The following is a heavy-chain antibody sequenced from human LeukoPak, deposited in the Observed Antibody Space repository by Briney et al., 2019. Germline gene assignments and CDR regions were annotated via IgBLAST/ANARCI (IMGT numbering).Heavy chain of an antibody. CDR2: INPSGGST. CDR3: ARPLVTLKDYYYGMDV. V-gene: IGHV1-46*01. D-gene: IGHD3-9*01. J-gene: IGHJ6*02. CDR1: GYTFTDYY. Sequence: ASVKVSCKASGYTFTDYYIHWVRQAPGQGLEWMGVINPSGGSTSYAQKFQGRVTMTRDTSTSTVYMELSSLRSEDTAVYYCARPLVTLKDYYYGMDVWGQGTTVTVSS.